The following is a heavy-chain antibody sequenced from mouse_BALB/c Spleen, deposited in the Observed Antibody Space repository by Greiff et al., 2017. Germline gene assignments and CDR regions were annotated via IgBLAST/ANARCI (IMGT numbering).Heavy chain of an antibody. V-gene: IGHV4-1*02. D-gene: IGHD2-14*01. CDR1: GFDFSRYW. CDR2: INPDSSTI. CDR3: ARKRAYYRYDGYFDV. Sequence: EVKLMESGGGLVQPGGSLKLSCAASGFDFSRYWMSWVRQAPGKGLEWIGEINPDSSTINYTPSLKDKFIISRDNAKNTLYLQMSKVRSEDTALYYCARKRAYYRYDGYFDVWGAGTTVTVSS. J-gene: IGHJ1*01.